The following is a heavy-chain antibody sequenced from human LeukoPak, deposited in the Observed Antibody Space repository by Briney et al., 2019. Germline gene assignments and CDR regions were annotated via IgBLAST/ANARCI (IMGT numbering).Heavy chain of an antibody. V-gene: IGHV1-18*01. CDR1: GYTFTSYG. CDR2: ISAYNGNT. D-gene: IGHD3-10*01. J-gene: IGHJ4*02. Sequence: ASVKVSCKASGYTFTSYGISWVRQAPGQGLEWMGWISAYNGNTNYAQKLQGRATMTTDTSTSTAYMELRSLRSDDTAVYYCARVSLLCFGESDDYWGQGTLVTVSS. CDR3: ARVSLLCFGESDDY.